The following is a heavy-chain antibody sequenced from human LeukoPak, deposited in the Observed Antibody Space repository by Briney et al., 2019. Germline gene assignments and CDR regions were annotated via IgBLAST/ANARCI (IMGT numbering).Heavy chain of an antibody. Sequence: SETLSLTCTVSGDSISSYYWSWIRQPPGKGLEWIGEINHSGSTNYNPSLKSRVTISVDTSKKQFSLKLSSVTAADTAVYYCAREGHYYDSSGYYSNDAFDIWGQGTMVTVSS. V-gene: IGHV4-34*01. D-gene: IGHD3-22*01. CDR3: AREGHYYDSSGYYSNDAFDI. J-gene: IGHJ3*02. CDR1: GDSISSYY. CDR2: INHSGST.